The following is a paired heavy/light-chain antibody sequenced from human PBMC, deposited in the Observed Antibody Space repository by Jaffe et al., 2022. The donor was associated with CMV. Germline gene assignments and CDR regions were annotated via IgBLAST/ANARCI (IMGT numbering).Light chain of an antibody. CDR2: VDR. CDR1: SSNIGADFD. CDR3: QSYDSSLSSWV. V-gene: IGLV1-40*01. Sequence: QSVLTQPPSVSGAPGQRVTISCIGSSSNIGADFDVHWYQHFPGTAPKLLIYVDRNRPSGVPDRFSASRSGSSASLAITGLQAEDEADYYCQSYDSSLSSWVFGGGTKLTVL. J-gene: IGLJ3*02.
Heavy chain of an antibody. V-gene: IGHV3-21*02. Sequence: EVRLAESGGGLVKPGGSLRLSCAASGFTFGSHGMVWVRQAPGKGLEWISSITTRSNSKYYADSVKGRFTISRDNTKNSLFLQMNSLRVEDTAKYYCARAAGSNGFFYIYLDLWGEGTTVTVSS. CDR1: GFTFGSHG. J-gene: IGHJ6*03. CDR2: ITTRSNSK. D-gene: IGHD3-22*01. CDR3: ARAAGSNGFFYIYLDL.